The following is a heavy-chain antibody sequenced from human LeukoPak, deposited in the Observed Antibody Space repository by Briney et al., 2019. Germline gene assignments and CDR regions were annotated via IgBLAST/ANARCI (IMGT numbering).Heavy chain of an antibody. D-gene: IGHD4-17*01. Sequence: ASVKVSCKASGYTFTSYGISWVRQAPGQGLEGRGWISAYSGNTNYAQKLQGRVTMTTDTSTSTAYMELRRLRSDDTAVYYCARDPDGDYGESWFDPWGQGTLVTVSS. CDR1: GYTFTSYG. CDR2: ISAYSGNT. CDR3: ARDPDGDYGESWFDP. V-gene: IGHV1-18*04. J-gene: IGHJ5*02.